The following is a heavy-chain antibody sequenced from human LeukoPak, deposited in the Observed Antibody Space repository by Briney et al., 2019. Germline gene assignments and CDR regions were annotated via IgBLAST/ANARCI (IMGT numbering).Heavy chain of an antibody. J-gene: IGHJ5*02. V-gene: IGHV4-59*01. CDR1: GGSISSYY. CDR2: ISYSGCT. CDR3: ARGNWNYASFWFVP. Sequence: PSETLSLTCTVSGGSISSYYWSWIRQPPGKGLEWIGYISYSGCTNYNPSLKSRVSISVETSKNQFSLKLSSVTAADTAVYYCARGNWNYASFWFVPWGQGTLVSVSS. D-gene: IGHD1-7*01.